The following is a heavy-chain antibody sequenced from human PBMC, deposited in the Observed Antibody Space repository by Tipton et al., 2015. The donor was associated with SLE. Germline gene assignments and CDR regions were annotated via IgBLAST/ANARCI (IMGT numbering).Heavy chain of an antibody. J-gene: IGHJ4*02. CDR3: AGGAARTN. CDR1: GGSFSGYY. V-gene: IGHV4-34*01. D-gene: IGHD6-6*01. CDR2: INHSGST. Sequence: TLSLTCAVYGGSFSGYYWSWIRQPLGKGLEWIGEINHSGSTNYNPSLKSRVTISVDTSKNQFSLKLSSVTAADTAVYYCAGGAARTNWGQGTLVTVSS.